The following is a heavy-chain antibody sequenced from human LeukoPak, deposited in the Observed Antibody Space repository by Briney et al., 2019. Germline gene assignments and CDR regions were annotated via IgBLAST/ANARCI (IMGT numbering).Heavy chain of an antibody. CDR3: ARVSSSSRDH. V-gene: IGHV3-66*01. CDR2: IYSGGST. D-gene: IGHD6-13*01. CDR1: GFTVSNNY. Sequence: GGSLRLSCASSGFTVSNNYMSWVRQAPGKGLEWVSVIYSGGSTFYADSVKGRFTISRDNAKDSLYLQMNSLRAEDTAVYYCARVSSSSRDHWGQGTLVTVSS. J-gene: IGHJ5*02.